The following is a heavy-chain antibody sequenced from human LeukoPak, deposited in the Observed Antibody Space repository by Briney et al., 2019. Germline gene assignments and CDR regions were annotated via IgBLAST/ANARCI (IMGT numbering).Heavy chain of an antibody. CDR3: ARAQVVPAARPFDY. V-gene: IGHV4-30-2*01. J-gene: IGHJ4*02. Sequence: PSETLSLTCTVSGGSISSGGYYWSWIRQPPGKGLEWIGYIYHSGSTYYNPSLKSRVTISVDTSKNQFSLKLSSVTAADTAVYYCARAQVVPAARPFDYWGQGTLVTVSS. D-gene: IGHD2-2*01. CDR1: GGSISSGGYY. CDR2: IYHSGST.